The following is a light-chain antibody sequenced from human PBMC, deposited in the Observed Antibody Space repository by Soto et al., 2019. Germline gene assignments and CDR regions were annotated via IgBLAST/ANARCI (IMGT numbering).Light chain of an antibody. CDR2: WAS. CDR1: QRVLYSSNNKNY. V-gene: IGKV4-1*01. CDR3: QQYYITPPT. Sequence: DIVMTQSPDSLAVSLGERSTINCKSSQRVLYSSNNKNYLAWYQQKPGQRPKLLSYWASTRESGVPDRFSGSGSGTDFTLTISSLQAEDVAVYYCQQYYITPPTFGGGTKVEIK. J-gene: IGKJ4*01.